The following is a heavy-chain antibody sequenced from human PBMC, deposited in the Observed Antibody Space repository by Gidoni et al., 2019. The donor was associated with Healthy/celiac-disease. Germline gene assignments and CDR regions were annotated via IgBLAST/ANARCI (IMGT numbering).Heavy chain of an antibody. J-gene: IGHJ4*02. V-gene: IGHV3-30-3*01. Sequence: QVQLVESGGGVVQPGRSLRLPLSASGFTFSSYAIHWVHQAPGKGLEWVAVISYDGSNKYYADSVKGRFTISRDNSKNTLYLQMNSLRAEDTAVYYCAVVYYYDTTRLDYWGQGTLVTVSS. CDR3: AVVYYYDTTRLDY. CDR2: ISYDGSNK. D-gene: IGHD3-22*01. CDR1: GFTFSSYA.